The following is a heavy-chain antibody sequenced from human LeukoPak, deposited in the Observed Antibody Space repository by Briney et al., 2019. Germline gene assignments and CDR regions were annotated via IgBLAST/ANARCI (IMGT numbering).Heavy chain of an antibody. CDR1: GGSISSSSYY. V-gene: IGHV4-39*01. CDR2: IYYSGST. CDR3: ARRLISDYAHYFDY. Sequence: SETLSLTCSVSGGSISSSSYYWTWIRQPPGQGLEWIGSIYYSGSTYYNPSLKSRVTISVDTPRNQFSLKLSSVTAADTAAYYCARRLISDYAHYFDYWGQGTLVTVSS. D-gene: IGHD4-17*01. J-gene: IGHJ4*02.